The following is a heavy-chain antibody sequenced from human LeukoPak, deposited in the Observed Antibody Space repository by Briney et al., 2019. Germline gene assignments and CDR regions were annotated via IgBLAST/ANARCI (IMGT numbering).Heavy chain of an antibody. CDR1: GFTFSSYA. Sequence: GGSLRLSCAASGFTFSSYAMSWVRQAPGKGLEWVSAISGSGGSTYYADSVKGRFTISRDNSKNTLYLQMNSLRAEDTAVYYCAKVGKSFGAVAGTTAFDYWGQGTLVTVSS. CDR3: AKVGKSFGAVAGTTAFDY. V-gene: IGHV3-23*01. J-gene: IGHJ4*02. D-gene: IGHD6-19*01. CDR2: ISGSGGST.